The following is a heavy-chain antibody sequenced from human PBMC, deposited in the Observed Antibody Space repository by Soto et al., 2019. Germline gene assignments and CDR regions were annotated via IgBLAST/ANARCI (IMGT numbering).Heavy chain of an antibody. CDR3: ARDQGGRYYDFWSGSWFDP. CDR2: IYYSGST. D-gene: IGHD3-3*01. V-gene: IGHV4-30-4*02. J-gene: IGHJ5*02. Sequence: PXDSLSLSCTVSGGSISSGDYYWSWISQPPGKGLEWIGYIYYSGSTYYNPSLKSRVTISVDTSKNQFSLKLSSVTAADTAVYYCARDQGGRYYDFWSGSWFDPWGQGTLVTVSS. CDR1: GGSISSGDYY.